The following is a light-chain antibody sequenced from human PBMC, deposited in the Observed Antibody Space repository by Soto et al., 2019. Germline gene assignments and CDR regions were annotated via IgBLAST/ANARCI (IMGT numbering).Light chain of an antibody. CDR1: SSDVGGYNY. V-gene: IGLV2-8*01. CDR3: SSYAGSNIGV. Sequence: QSALTQPPSASGSPGQSVTISCTGTSSDVGGYNYVSWYQQHPGKAPKLMIYEVSKRPSGVPDRFSGSKSGNTASLTVSVLQAEDEADYYCSSYAGSNIGVFGGGTKLTVL. CDR2: EVS. J-gene: IGLJ3*02.